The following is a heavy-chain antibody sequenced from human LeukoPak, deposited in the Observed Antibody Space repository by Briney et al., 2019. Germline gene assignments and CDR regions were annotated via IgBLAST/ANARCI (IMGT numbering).Heavy chain of an antibody. CDR1: GFTFSSYA. Sequence: GSLRLSCVASGFTFSSYAVSWVRQAPGKGLEWVSVISGSGGSTYHADSVKGRFTISRDNSKNTLFLQMNSLRAEDTAVYYCAKTGRGTTTFHYFDYWGQGTLVTVSS. J-gene: IGHJ4*02. CDR3: AKTGRGTTTFHYFDY. CDR2: ISGSGGST. V-gene: IGHV3-23*01. D-gene: IGHD1-26*01.